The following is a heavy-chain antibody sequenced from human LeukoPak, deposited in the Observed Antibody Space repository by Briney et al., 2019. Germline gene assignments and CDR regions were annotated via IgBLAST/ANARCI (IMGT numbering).Heavy chain of an antibody. J-gene: IGHJ4*02. CDR3: ARDPITAAGTPGY. V-gene: IGHV3-48*01. D-gene: IGHD6-13*01. CDR2: ISSSSSTI. CDR1: GFTFSSYS. Sequence: GGSLRLSCAASGFTFSSYSMNWVRQAPGKGLEWVSYISSSSSTIYYADSVKGRFTISRDNAKNSLYLQMNSLRAEDTAVYYCARDPITAAGTPGYWGQGTLVTVSS.